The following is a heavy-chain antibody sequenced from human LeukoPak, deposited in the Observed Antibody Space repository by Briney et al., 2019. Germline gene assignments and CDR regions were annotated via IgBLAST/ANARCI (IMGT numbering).Heavy chain of an antibody. CDR3: AKGFSDYGSGSRLFDY. Sequence: GGSLRLSCAASGFTFISYSMNWVRQAPGKGLEWVSSISSSSSYIYYADSVKGRFTISRDNAKNSLYLQMNSLRVEDTAVYYCAKGFSDYGSGSRLFDYWGQGTLVTVSS. CDR1: GFTFISYS. J-gene: IGHJ4*02. CDR2: ISSSSSYI. V-gene: IGHV3-21*01. D-gene: IGHD3-10*01.